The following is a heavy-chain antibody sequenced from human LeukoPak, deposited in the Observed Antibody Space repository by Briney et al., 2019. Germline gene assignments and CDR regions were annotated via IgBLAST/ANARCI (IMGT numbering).Heavy chain of an antibody. D-gene: IGHD3-16*02. Sequence: PGGSLRLSCAASGFTFDDSVMSWVRQAPGKGLEWVSGINCNGGSTGYADSVKGRFTISRDNAKNSLYLQMSSLRAEDTALYYCARDWFTRLGELSPDRVFDYGGQGTLVTVSS. CDR2: INCNGGST. CDR1: GFTFDDSV. V-gene: IGHV3-20*04. CDR3: ARDWFTRLGELSPDRVFDY. J-gene: IGHJ4*02.